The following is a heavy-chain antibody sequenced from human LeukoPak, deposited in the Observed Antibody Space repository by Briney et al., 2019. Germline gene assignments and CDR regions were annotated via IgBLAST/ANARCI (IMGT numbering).Heavy chain of an antibody. D-gene: IGHD6-13*01. J-gene: IGHJ4*02. CDR2: ISGSGGST. Sequence: GGPLRLSCTASGFIFSSFAMSWVRQAPGKGLEWVSAISGSGGSTYYADSVKGRFTISRDNAKNSLYLQMNSLRAEDTAVYYCARVIAAAGYFDYWGQGTLVTVSS. V-gene: IGHV3-23*01. CDR1: GFIFSSFA. CDR3: ARVIAAAGYFDY.